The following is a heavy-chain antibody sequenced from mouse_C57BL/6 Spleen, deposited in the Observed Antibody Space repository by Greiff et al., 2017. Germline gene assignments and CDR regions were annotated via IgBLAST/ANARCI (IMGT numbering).Heavy chain of an antibody. V-gene: IGHV6-3*01. J-gene: IGHJ3*01. CDR1: GFTFSNYW. D-gene: IGHD2-12*01. Sequence: KVVESGGGLVQPGGSMKLSCVASGFTFSNYWMNWVRQSPEKGLEWVAQIRLKSDNYATHYAESVKGRFTISRDDSKSSVYLQMNNLRAEDTGIYYCTAYSSFAYWGQGTLVTVSA. CDR3: TAYSSFAY. CDR2: IRLKSDNYAT.